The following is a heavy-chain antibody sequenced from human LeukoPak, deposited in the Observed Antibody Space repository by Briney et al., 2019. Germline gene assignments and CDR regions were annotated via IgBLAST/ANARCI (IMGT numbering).Heavy chain of an antibody. D-gene: IGHD1-1*01. CDR1: GFTFSNYW. J-gene: IGHJ4*02. Sequence: GGSLRLSCAGSGFTFSNYWMSWVRQAPGKGLEWVANIKTDGSESYYVDSVKGRFTISRDNVKNSLYLQMNSLGAEDTAVYYCARGQLSPVYWGQGTLVTVSS. V-gene: IGHV3-7*04. CDR2: IKTDGSES. CDR3: ARGQLSPVY.